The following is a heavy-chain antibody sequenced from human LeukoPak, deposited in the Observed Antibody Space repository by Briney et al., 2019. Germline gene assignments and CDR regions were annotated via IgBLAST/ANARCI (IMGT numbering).Heavy chain of an antibody. CDR3: ARGVARSSKFHFSYYFDY. Sequence: SETLSLTCTVSGGSISSYYWSWIRQPPGKGLEWIGYIYYSGSTNYKPSLKSRVTISVDTSKNQFSLKLSSVTAADTAVYYCARGVARSSKFHFSYYFDYWGQGTLVTVSS. V-gene: IGHV4-59*12. CDR1: GGSISSYY. D-gene: IGHD6-6*01. J-gene: IGHJ4*02. CDR2: IYYSGST.